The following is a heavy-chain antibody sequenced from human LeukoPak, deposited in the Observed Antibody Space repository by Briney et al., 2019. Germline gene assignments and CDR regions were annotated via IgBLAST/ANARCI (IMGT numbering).Heavy chain of an antibody. CDR3: ARDSSGPLWGMDV. J-gene: IGHJ6*02. D-gene: IGHD6-19*01. CDR2: IYYSGST. Sequence: SETLSLTCTVSGGSISSYYWSWIRQPPGKGLEWIGYIYYSGSTNYNPSLKSRVTISVDTSKNQFSLKLSSVTAADTAVYYCARDSSGPLWGMDVWGQGTTATVSS. CDR1: GGSISSYY. V-gene: IGHV4-59*01.